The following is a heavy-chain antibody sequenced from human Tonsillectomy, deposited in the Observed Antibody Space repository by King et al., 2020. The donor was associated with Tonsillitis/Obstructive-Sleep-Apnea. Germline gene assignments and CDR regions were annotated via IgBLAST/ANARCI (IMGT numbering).Heavy chain of an antibody. CDR2: IKQDGSEK. CDR3: ARDRRQLLPEYYYYYMDV. J-gene: IGHJ6*03. V-gene: IGHV3-7*04. D-gene: IGHD1-26*01. CDR1: GFTFSSYW. Sequence: VQLVESGGGLVQPGGSLRLSCAASGFTFSSYWMSWVRQAPGKGLEWVANIKQDGSEKYYVDSVKGRFTISRDNAKNSLYLQMNSLRAEDTAVYYCARDRRQLLPEYYYYYMDVWGKGTTVTVSS.